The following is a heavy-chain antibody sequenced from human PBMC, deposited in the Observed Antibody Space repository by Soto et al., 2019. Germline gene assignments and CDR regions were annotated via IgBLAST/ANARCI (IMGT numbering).Heavy chain of an antibody. Sequence: QVQLVQSGAEVKNPGASVKVSCKASGYTFTRYGIGWARQAPGQGLEWMGWINTYNGNTNYAQNVQGRVTLTTDTSTSKGYMELRSLRSNDTAIYYCAMVDVYVTPSPQDVWGQGTTVIVSS. CDR3: AMVDVYVTPSPQDV. V-gene: IGHV1-18*01. CDR1: GYTFTRYG. CDR2: INTYNGNT. D-gene: IGHD3-16*01. J-gene: IGHJ6*02.